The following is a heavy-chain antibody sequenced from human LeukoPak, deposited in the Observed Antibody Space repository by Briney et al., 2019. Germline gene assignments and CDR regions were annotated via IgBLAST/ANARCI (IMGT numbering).Heavy chain of an antibody. D-gene: IGHD6-19*01. CDR2: INHSGST. J-gene: IGHJ6*02. V-gene: IGHV4-34*01. Sequence: SETLSLTCAVYGGSFSGYYWSWIRQPPGKGLEWIGEINHSGSTNYNPSLKSRVTISVDTSKNQFSLKLSSVTAADTAVYYCARVPGYSSGWPYYYYYGMDVWGQGTKVIVSS. CDR3: ARVPGYSSGWPYYYYYGMDV. CDR1: GGSFSGYY.